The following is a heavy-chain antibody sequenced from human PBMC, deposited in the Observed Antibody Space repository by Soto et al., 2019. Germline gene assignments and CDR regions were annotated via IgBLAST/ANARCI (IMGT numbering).Heavy chain of an antibody. V-gene: IGHV4-34*01. CDR3: ARVRWGYSYGAY. J-gene: IGHJ4*02. CDR1: GGSFSGYY. Sequence: QVQLQQWGAGLLKPSETLSLTCAVYGGSFSGYYWSWIRQPPGKGLEWIGEINHSGSTNYNPSLKSRXXIXVDXSKNQFSLKLSSVTAADTAVYYCARVRWGYSYGAYWGQGTLVTVSS. D-gene: IGHD5-18*01. CDR2: INHSGST.